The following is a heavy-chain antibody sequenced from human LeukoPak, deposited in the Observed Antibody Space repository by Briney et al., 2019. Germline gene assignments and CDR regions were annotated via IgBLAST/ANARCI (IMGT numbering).Heavy chain of an antibody. CDR3: AREGGDPRWLDP. D-gene: IGHD6-25*01. Sequence: SETLSLTCTASGGSLSNYWTWIRQSAGKGREWIGRINTSGSTNYTPSLRSRVTMSVNTSKNQFSLNLTSVTAADTAVYCCAREGGDPRWLDPWGQGTLVTVSS. CDR2: INTSGST. V-gene: IGHV4-4*07. CDR1: GGSLSNY. J-gene: IGHJ5*02.